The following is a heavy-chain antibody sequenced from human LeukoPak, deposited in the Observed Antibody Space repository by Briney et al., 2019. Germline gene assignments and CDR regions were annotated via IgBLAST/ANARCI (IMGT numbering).Heavy chain of an antibody. J-gene: IGHJ4*02. CDR3: ARDLFHDFWSGGFFDY. D-gene: IGHD3-3*01. CDR2: IIPIFGIA. CDR1: GGTFSSYA. V-gene: IGHV1-69*04. Sequence: SVKVPCKASGGTFSSYAISWVRQAPGQGLEWMGRIIPIFGIANYAQKFQGRVTITADKSTSTAYMELSSLRSEDTAEYYCARDLFHDFWSGGFFDYWGQGTLVTVSS.